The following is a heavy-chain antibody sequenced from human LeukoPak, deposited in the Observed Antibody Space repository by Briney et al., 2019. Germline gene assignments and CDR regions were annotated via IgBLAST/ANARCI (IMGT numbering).Heavy chain of an antibody. CDR2: TFYSGST. D-gene: IGHD4-23*01. Sequence: SQTLSLTCTVSGGSISSGDYYWNWIRQPPGKGLECIGYTFYSGSTYYNPSLKSRVTISGDTSKNQFSLKLSSVTAADTAVYYCARGWELRYFDYWGQGTLVTVSS. CDR3: ARGWELRYFDY. CDR1: GGSISSGDYY. J-gene: IGHJ4*02. V-gene: IGHV4-30-4*01.